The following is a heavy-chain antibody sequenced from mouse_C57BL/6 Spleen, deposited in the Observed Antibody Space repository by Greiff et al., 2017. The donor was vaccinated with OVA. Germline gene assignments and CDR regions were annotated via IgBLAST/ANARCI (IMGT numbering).Heavy chain of an antibody. Sequence: VQLQQSGAELVKPGASVKMSCKASGYTFTSYWITWVKQRPGQGLEWIGDIYPGSGSTNYNEKFKSKATLTVDTSSSTAYMQLSSLTSEDSAVYYCARSYYGSSSYFDYWGQGTTLTVSS. J-gene: IGHJ2*01. CDR3: ARSYYGSSSYFDY. V-gene: IGHV1-55*01. CDR1: GYTFTSYW. D-gene: IGHD1-1*01. CDR2: IYPGSGST.